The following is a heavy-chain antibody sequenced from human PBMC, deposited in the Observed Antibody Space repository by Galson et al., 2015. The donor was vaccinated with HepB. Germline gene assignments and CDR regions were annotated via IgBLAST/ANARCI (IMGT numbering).Heavy chain of an antibody. D-gene: IGHD3-3*01. V-gene: IGHV3-53*01. CDR1: GFTVSSNY. CDR2: IYSGGST. J-gene: IGHJ3*02. Sequence: SLRLSCAASGFTVSSNYMTWVRQAPGKGLEWVSVIYSGGSTYYADSVKGRFTISRDNWKNALFLEMNSLRTEDTAVYYCAGDFWSGSAFDIWGQGTMVTVSS. CDR3: AGDFWSGSAFDI.